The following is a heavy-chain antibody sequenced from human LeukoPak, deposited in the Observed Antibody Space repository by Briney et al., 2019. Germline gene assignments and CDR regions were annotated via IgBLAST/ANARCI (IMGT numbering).Heavy chain of an antibody. D-gene: IGHD3-22*01. CDR2: ISAYNGNT. J-gene: IGHJ6*02. CDR3: ARDSPTSSPYYYDSRPYYYGMDV. V-gene: IGHV1-18*01. CDR1: GYTFTSYG. Sequence: ASVKVSCKASGYTFTSYGISWVRQAPGQGLEWMGWISAYNGNTNYAQKLQGRVTMTTVTSTSTAYMELRSLRSDDTAVYYCARDSPTSSPYYYDSRPYYYGMDVWGQGTTVTVSS.